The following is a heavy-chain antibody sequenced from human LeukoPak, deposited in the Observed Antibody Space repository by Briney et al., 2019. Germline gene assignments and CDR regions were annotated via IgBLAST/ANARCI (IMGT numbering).Heavy chain of an antibody. CDR2: VDPSSSST. V-gene: IGHV1-46*01. J-gene: IGHJ4*01. D-gene: IGHD6-6*01. CDR1: GYTLSSYY. Sequence: ASVKVSCTASGYTLSSYYMHWVRQAPGQGLEWMGLVDPSSSSTSYAQKFQGRVTMTRDVSTSTVYMELSSLRSDDTAAYYCARQLYSTSSPRVFAYWGQVTLVTVSS. CDR3: ARQLYSTSSPRVFAY.